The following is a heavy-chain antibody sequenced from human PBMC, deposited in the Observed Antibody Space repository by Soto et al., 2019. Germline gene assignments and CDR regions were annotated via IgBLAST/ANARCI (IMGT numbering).Heavy chain of an antibody. J-gene: IGHJ3*02. Sequence: QGQLVQSGTEMREPGSSVKVSCKASGGTFSSYTINSVRQAPGQGLEWMGRIIPTLGVANYAQKFQVRVTITADKSTGTAYMELTSLKSDDTAVYYCAGQEYTDAFDIWGQGTMVTVSS. CDR3: AGQEYTDAFDI. CDR2: IIPTLGVA. V-gene: IGHV1-69*02. CDR1: GGTFSSYT. D-gene: IGHD2-2*02.